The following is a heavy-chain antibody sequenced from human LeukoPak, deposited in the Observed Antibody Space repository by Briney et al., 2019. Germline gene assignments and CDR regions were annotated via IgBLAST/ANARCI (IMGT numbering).Heavy chain of an antibody. Sequence: SETLSLTCTVSGGSISSSSYYWGWIRQPPGKGLEWIGSIYYSGSTYYNPSLKSRVTISVDTSKNQFSLKLSSVTAADTAVYYCARSGYSMIVAYWGQGTLVTVSS. D-gene: IGHD3-22*01. J-gene: IGHJ4*02. V-gene: IGHV4-39*01. CDR3: ARSGYSMIVAY. CDR2: IYYSGST. CDR1: GGSISSSSYY.